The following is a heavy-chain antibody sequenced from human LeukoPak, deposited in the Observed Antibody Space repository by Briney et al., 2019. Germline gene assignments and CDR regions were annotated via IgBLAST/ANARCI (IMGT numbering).Heavy chain of an antibody. Sequence: SGTLSLTCAVYGGSFSGYYWSWIRQPPGKGLEWIGEINHSGSTNYNPSLKSRVTISVDTSKNQFSLKLSSVTAADTAVYYCARGQRGLYFDYWGQGTLVTVSS. J-gene: IGHJ4*02. CDR1: GGSFSGYY. CDR2: INHSGST. D-gene: IGHD3-16*01. CDR3: ARGQRGLYFDY. V-gene: IGHV4-34*01.